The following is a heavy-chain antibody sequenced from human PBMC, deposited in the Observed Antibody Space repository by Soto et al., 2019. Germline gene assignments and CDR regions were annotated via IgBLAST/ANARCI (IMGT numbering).Heavy chain of an antibody. V-gene: IGHV4-4*02. Sequence: SETLSLTCAVSGDPISSSKWWTWVRQTPGKGLEWIGKIDQNGITNYNPSLESRVTILKDNSKNQLSLKLTSVTAVDSAVYYCAGLNRDYYYYGMDVWCQGATVTVSS. CDR2: IDQNGIT. CDR3: AGLNRDYYYYGMDV. CDR1: GDPISSSKW. J-gene: IGHJ6*02.